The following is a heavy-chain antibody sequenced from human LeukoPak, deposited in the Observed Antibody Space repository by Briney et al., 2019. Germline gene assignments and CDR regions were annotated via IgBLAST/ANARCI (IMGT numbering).Heavy chain of an antibody. CDR3: ARTVPFDI. V-gene: IGHV4-59*08. CDR2: IYYSGST. CDR1: GGSLTSYY. Sequence: PSDTLSLTCTVSGGSLTSYYGSWIRQPPGKGLEWIGYIYYSGSTNYNPSLKGRVTISVDRSKNQFSLKLSSVTAAVTAMYYCARTVPFDIWGQGTIVTVSS. J-gene: IGHJ3*02. D-gene: IGHD4-11*01.